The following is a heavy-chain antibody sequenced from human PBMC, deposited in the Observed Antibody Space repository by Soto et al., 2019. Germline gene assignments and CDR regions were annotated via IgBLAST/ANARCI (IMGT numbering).Heavy chain of an antibody. CDR2: INPNSGNI. D-gene: IGHD3-10*01. Sequence: XAVKVSCNDSVNSFTSYDINCVRRDTGHGLEWMGWINPNSGNIGYAQKFQGRVTMTRDTAIRTAYMEVSRLRSDDTAVYYCARGRASGSYYLLDYWGQGTLVTVSS. CDR3: ARGRASGSYYLLDY. J-gene: IGHJ4*02. CDR1: VNSFTSYD. V-gene: IGHV1-8*01.